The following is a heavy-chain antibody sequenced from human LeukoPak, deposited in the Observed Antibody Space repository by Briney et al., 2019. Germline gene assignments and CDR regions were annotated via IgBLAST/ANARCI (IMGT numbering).Heavy chain of an antibody. CDR3: ARESYYDYVWGSPKDAFDI. D-gene: IGHD3-16*01. CDR1: GGSISSYY. Sequence: PSETLSLTCAVSGGSISSYYWSWIRQPAGKGLEWIGRIYTSGSTNYNPSLKSRVTMAVDTSKNQFSLKLSSVPAADTAVYYCARESYYDYVWGSPKDAFDIWGQGTMVTVSS. J-gene: IGHJ3*02. V-gene: IGHV4-4*07. CDR2: IYTSGST.